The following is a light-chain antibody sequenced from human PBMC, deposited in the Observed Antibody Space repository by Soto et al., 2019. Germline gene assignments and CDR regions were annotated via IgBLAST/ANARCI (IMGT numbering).Light chain of an antibody. Sequence: IQMTQSPSTLSGSVGDRVTITCRASQTIXSRLVWYQQKPGKAPKVLXYEASTLDSGVPSRFSGSGSGTEFTLTISSLQPEDFANYYCQQYKSYSQTFGQGTKVDIK. V-gene: IGKV1-5*03. CDR1: QTIXSR. CDR2: EAS. J-gene: IGKJ1*01. CDR3: QQYKSYSQT.